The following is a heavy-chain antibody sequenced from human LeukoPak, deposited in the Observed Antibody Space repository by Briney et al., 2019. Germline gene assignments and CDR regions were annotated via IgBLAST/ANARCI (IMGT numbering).Heavy chain of an antibody. D-gene: IGHD3-10*01. Sequence: GGSLRLSCAASGFTFSSYAMSWVRQAPGKGLEAPGKGLEWVSTISASGHATYYPDSVRGRFTISRDNAKNSLYLQMNSLRAEDTAVYYCASSNPHDYYGSGSYYHWGQGTLVTVSS. V-gene: IGHV3-23*01. CDR1: GFTFSSYA. CDR3: ASSNPHDYYGSGSYYH. CDR2: ISASGHAT. J-gene: IGHJ5*02.